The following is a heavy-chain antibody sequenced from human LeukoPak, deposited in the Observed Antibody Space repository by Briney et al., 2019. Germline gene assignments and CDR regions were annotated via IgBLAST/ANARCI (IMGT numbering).Heavy chain of an antibody. CDR3: ARASRVGDYYYGMDV. Sequence: SETLSLTCTVSGASITSSNYYWLWLRQPPGKGLEWIGSIYYTGITYYNLSLKSRVTISVDTSKYQFSLKLSSVTAADTAVYYCARASRVGDYYYGMDVWGQGTTVTVSS. J-gene: IGHJ6*02. CDR1: GASITSSNYY. D-gene: IGHD1-26*01. CDR2: IYYTGIT. V-gene: IGHV4-39*07.